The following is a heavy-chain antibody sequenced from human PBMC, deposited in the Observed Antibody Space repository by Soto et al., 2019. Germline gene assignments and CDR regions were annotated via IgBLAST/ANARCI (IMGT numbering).Heavy chain of an antibody. J-gene: IGHJ4*02. CDR2: IYSDGST. Sequence: PXXSLSLSCAASGCTVISNYVRWVPQAPGKGLEWVSFIYSDGSTYYADSVKGRFTISRDNSKNTLYLQMNRLRAEDTAVYYCARGSSNLVDLDYWGQGTLVTVSS. V-gene: IGHV3-53*05. D-gene: IGHD6-13*01. CDR3: ARGSSNLVDLDY. CDR1: GCTVISNY.